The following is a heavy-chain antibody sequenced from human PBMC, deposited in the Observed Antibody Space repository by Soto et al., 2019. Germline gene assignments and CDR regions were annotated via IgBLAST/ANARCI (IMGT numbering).Heavy chain of an antibody. D-gene: IGHD3-22*01. CDR1: GFTVSSNY. CDR2: IYSGGST. CDR3: ARDKGTYYYDSSGYYYGYYGMDV. J-gene: IGHJ6*02. V-gene: IGHV3-66*01. Sequence: GGSLRLSCAASGFTVSSNYMSWVRQAPGKGLEWVSVIYSGGSTYYADSVKGRFTISRDNSKNTLYLQMNSLRAEDTAVYYCARDKGTYYYDSSGYYYGYYGMDVWGQGTTVT.